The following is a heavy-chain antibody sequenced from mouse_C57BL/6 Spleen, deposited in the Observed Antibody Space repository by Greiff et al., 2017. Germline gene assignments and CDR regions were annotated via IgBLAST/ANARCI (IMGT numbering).Heavy chain of an antibody. CDR2: IDPSDSYT. Sequence: QVQLQQSGAELVKPGASVKLSCKASGYTFTSYWMQWVKQRPGQGLEWIGEIDPSDSYTNYNQKFKGKATLTVDTSSSTAYMQLSSLTSEDSAVYYCARRDIYYDYGDYWGQGTTLTVSS. D-gene: IGHD2-4*01. V-gene: IGHV1-50*01. J-gene: IGHJ2*01. CDR1: GYTFTSYW. CDR3: ARRDIYYDYGDY.